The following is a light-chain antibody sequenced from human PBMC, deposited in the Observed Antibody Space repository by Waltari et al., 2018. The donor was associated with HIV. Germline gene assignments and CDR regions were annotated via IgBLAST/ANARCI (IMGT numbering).Light chain of an antibody. CDR3: MQALQTPLT. CDR1: QSLLHSNGYNY. Sequence: IVMTQSPLSLPVTPGEPASISCRSSQSLLHSNGYNYLDWYPQKPGQSPQVLIYLGSNRASGVPDRFSGSGSGTYFTLKISRVEAEDVGVYYCMQALQTPLTFGGGTKVEIK. V-gene: IGKV2-28*01. J-gene: IGKJ4*01. CDR2: LGS.